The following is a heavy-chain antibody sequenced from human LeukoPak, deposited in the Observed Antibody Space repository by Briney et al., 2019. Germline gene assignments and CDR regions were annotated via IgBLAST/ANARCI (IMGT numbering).Heavy chain of an antibody. V-gene: IGHV3-7*01. CDR1: GFTFSNYA. Sequence: GGSLRLSCAASGFTFSNYAMSWVRQAPGKGLEWVANIKQDGSEKYYVDSVKGRFTISRDHAKNSLYLQMNSLRAEDTAVYYCARDRGSWYFDLWGRGTLVTVSS. D-gene: IGHD3-10*01. CDR2: IKQDGSEK. J-gene: IGHJ2*01. CDR3: ARDRGSWYFDL.